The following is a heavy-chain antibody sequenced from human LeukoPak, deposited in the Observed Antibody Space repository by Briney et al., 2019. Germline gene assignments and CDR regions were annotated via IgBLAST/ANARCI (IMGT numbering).Heavy chain of an antibody. Sequence: SETLSLTCTVSGGSISSSSYYWGWIRQPPGKGLEWIGSMSYSGSTYYNPSLKSRVTISVATSKNQFSLKLSSVTAADTAVYYCARRGLGIVDYWGQGTLVTVSS. V-gene: IGHV4-39*01. CDR3: ARRGLGIVDY. D-gene: IGHD7-27*01. CDR2: MSYSGST. J-gene: IGHJ4*02. CDR1: GGSISSSSYY.